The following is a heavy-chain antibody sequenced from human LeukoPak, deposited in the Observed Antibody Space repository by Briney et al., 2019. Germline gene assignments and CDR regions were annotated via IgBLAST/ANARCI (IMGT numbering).Heavy chain of an antibody. V-gene: IGHV3-49*04. CDR2: IRSKAYGGTT. J-gene: IGHJ4*02. CDR3: TRDSYYYDSSGYYFTFDY. D-gene: IGHD3-22*01. CDR1: GFTVSSNY. Sequence: GGSLRLSCAASGFTVSSNYMSWVRQAPGKGLEWVGFIRSKAYGGTTEYAASVKGRFTISRDDSKSIAYLQMNSLKTEDTAVYYCTRDSYYYDSSGYYFTFDYWGQGTLVTVSS.